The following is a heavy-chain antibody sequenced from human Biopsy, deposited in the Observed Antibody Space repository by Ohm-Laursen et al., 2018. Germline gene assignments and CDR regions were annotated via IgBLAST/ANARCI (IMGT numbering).Heavy chain of an antibody. CDR1: GFTFTSHE. D-gene: IGHD2-21*01. V-gene: IGHV3-48*03. J-gene: IGHJ6*02. Sequence: GSLRLSCAASGFTFTSHEMNWVRQAPGKGLEWISYITGSSSTIYYADSVKGRFTIFRDNAKNSLYLQRNSLRAEDTAVYYCTRLAYYYYYGMDVWGQGTTVTVSS. CDR3: TRLAYYYYYGMDV. CDR2: ITGSSSTI.